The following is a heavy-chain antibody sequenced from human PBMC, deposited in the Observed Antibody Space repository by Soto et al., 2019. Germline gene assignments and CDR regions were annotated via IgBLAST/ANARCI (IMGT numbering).Heavy chain of an antibody. J-gene: IGHJ4*02. CDR3: ARDDSCDIDY. V-gene: IGHV3-21*01. Sequence: EVQLMESGGGLVKPGGSLRLSCAASGFTFSDYSMNWVRQAPGKGMEWVSTSSSTGTYIYYADSFKGRFPISRANAHNSLFLQMNNLRAEDTAIYYFARDDSCDIDYSGQGALVTGSS. D-gene: IGHD4-17*01. CDR2: SSSTGTYI. CDR1: GFTFSDYS.